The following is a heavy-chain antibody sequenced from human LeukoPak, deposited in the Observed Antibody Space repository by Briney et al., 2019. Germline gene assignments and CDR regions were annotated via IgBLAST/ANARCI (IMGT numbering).Heavy chain of an antibody. Sequence: EASVTVSFKASGYTFTSYYMHWVRQAPGQGLEWMGIINPSGGSTSYAQKFQGRVTMTRDTSTSTVYMELSSLRSEDTAVYYCARDGKYSSGWITAFDIWGQGTMVTVSS. J-gene: IGHJ3*02. CDR3: ARDGKYSSGWITAFDI. D-gene: IGHD6-19*01. V-gene: IGHV1-46*01. CDR2: INPSGGST. CDR1: GYTFTSYY.